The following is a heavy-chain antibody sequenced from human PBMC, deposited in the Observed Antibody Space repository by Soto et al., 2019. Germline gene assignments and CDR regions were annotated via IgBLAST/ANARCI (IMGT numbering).Heavy chain of an antibody. CDR2: IIPIFGTA. V-gene: IGHV1-69*01. CDR3: AREKTTVTNDWYYGRDV. Sequence: QVQLVQSGAEVKKPGSSVKVSCKASGGTFSSYAISWVRQAPGQGLEWMGGIIPIFGTANYAEKFQGRVTMTAEESTRTAYMELSSLRSEDTAVYYCAREKTTVTNDWYYGRDVWGQGSTVTVS. CDR1: GGTFSSYA. D-gene: IGHD4-17*01. J-gene: IGHJ6*02.